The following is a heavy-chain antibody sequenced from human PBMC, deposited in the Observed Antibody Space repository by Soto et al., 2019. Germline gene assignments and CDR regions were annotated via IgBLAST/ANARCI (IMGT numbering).Heavy chain of an antibody. V-gene: IGHV3-48*02. J-gene: IGHJ6*02. CDR1: GFTFSSYS. CDR2: ITSSRSNTI. CDR3: ARRQAYYYGMDV. Sequence: EVQLVESGGGLVQPGGSLRLSCAASGFTFSSYSMNWVRQAPGKGLEWISYITSSRSNTIYYADSVKGRFTISRDNAKNSLYLQMNSLRDEDTAVYYCARRQAYYYGMDVWGQGTTVTVSS.